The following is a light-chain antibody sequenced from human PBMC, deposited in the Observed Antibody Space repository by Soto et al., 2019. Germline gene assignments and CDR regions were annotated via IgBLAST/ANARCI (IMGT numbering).Light chain of an antibody. V-gene: IGLV2-18*01. J-gene: IGLJ1*01. CDR2: EVS. CDR1: SSDVGSYNR. Sequence: QSALTQPPSVSGSPGQSVTIPCTGTSSDVGSYNRVSWYQQPPVTAPKLLISEVSNRPSGVPDRFSGSKSGNTASLTISGLQAEDEADYYFSLYTNNSTFVFGTGTKLTVL. CDR3: SLYTNNSTFV.